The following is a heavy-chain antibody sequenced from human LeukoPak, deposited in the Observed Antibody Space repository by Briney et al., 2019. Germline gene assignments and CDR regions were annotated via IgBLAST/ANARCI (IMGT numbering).Heavy chain of an antibody. Sequence: NPSETLSLTCSVSGGPISSYYWSWIRQPPGKGLEWIGYIYYSGSTNYNPSLKSRVTISVDTSKNQFSLKLSSVTAADTAVYYCASRGRGNAFDIWGQGTMVTVSS. CDR3: ASRGRGNAFDI. CDR1: GGPISSYY. V-gene: IGHV4-59*01. D-gene: IGHD1-26*01. CDR2: IYYSGST. J-gene: IGHJ3*02.